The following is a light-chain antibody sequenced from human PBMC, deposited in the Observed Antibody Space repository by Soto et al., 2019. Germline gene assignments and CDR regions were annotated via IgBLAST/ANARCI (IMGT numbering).Light chain of an antibody. J-gene: IGLJ2*01. CDR1: SSDIGGYKY. CDR3: SAYRRGIIV. CDR2: EID. V-gene: IGLV2-14*01. Sequence: QSVLTQPASVSGSPGQSITISCTGTSSDIGGYKYVSWYQQHPGKAPKLIIYEIDNRPSGVSDRFSGSKSGNTASLTISGLQAEDEAAYYCSAYRRGIIVFGGGTKLTVL.